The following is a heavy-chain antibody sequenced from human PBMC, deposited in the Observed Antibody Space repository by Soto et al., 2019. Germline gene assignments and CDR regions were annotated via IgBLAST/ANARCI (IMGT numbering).Heavy chain of an antibody. CDR1: GYTFTSYG. CDR2: ISAYNGNT. Sequence: GASVKVSCKASGYTFTSYGISWVRQAPGQGLEWMGWISAYNGNTNYAQKLQGRVTMTTDTSTSTAYMELRSLRSDDTAVYYCARDPGWYPRPYYFDYWGQGTLVTVSS. CDR3: ARDPGWYPRPYYFDY. D-gene: IGHD6-13*01. V-gene: IGHV1-18*04. J-gene: IGHJ4*02.